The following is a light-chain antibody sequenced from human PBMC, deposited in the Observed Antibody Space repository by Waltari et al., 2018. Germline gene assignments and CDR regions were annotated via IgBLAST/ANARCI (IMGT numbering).Light chain of an antibody. CDR2: YTD. V-gene: IGLV1-44*01. CDR3: AAWDDSLNGYV. J-gene: IGLJ1*01. CDR1: SSNIGSNT. Sequence: QSTLTHPSSASGTPGQRVTISCSGSSSNIGSNTVNWYQQLPGTAPKLLIYYTDQRPSGVSDRFSGSKSGTSASLAFSGLQSEDEAHYYCAAWDDSLNGYVFGSGTEVTVL.